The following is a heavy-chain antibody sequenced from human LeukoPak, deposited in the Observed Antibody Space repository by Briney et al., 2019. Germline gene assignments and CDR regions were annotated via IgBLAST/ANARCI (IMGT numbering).Heavy chain of an antibody. Sequence: PGGSLRLSCAASGFTFSSYEMNWVRQAPGKGLEWVSSISSSSYIYYADSVKGRFTISRDNAKNSLYLQMNSLRAEDTAVFYCARGRLTTSVDYWGQGTLVTVSS. CDR3: ARGRLTTSVDY. J-gene: IGHJ4*02. D-gene: IGHD4/OR15-4a*01. V-gene: IGHV3-21*01. CDR2: ISSSSYI. CDR1: GFTFSSYE.